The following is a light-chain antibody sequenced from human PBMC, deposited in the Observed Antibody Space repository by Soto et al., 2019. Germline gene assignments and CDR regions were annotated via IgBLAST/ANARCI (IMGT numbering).Light chain of an antibody. Sequence: EIVLTQSPGTLSLSPGERATLSCRASQSVSSSYLAWYQQKPGQAPRLLIYGASSRATGIPDRFSGSGSGTDFTLTISRLEPEDFAGYYCQQYGSSPPWTFGQGTKVESK. V-gene: IGKV3-20*01. CDR2: GAS. CDR3: QQYGSSPPWT. J-gene: IGKJ1*01. CDR1: QSVSSSY.